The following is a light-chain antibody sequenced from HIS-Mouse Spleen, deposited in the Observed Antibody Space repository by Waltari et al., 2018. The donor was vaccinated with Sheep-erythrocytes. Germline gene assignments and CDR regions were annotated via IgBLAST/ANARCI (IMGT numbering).Light chain of an antibody. V-gene: IGLV1-44*01. Sequence: QSVLTQPPSASGTPGQRVTISCSGSSSNIGSNTVNWYQQLPGTAPKLLIYSNNQRPSGFPDRFSVSKSGTSASLAISGLQSEDEADYYCAAWDDSLNGPVFGGGTKLTVL. CDR3: AAWDDSLNGPV. CDR2: SNN. J-gene: IGLJ3*02. CDR1: SSNIGSNT.